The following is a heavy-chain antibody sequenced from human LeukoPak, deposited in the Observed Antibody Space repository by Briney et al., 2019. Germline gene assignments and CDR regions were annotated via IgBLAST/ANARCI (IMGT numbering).Heavy chain of an antibody. V-gene: IGHV3-30*18. Sequence: GGSLRLSCAASGFTFSSYGLHWVRQAPGKGLEWEAVISYDGSNKYYADSVKGRFTISRDNSKNTLYLQINSLRAEDTAVYYCAKVPGKKWLGYFDYWGQGTLVTVSS. D-gene: IGHD6-19*01. CDR2: ISYDGSNK. J-gene: IGHJ4*02. CDR3: AKVPGKKWLGYFDY. CDR1: GFTFSSYG.